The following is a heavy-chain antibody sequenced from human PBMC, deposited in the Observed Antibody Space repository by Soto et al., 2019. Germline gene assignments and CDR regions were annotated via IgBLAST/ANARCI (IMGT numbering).Heavy chain of an antibody. J-gene: IGHJ4*02. V-gene: IGHV3-33*01. CDR3: ARDSLLRYFDWYGPIDY. CDR1: GFTFSSYG. D-gene: IGHD3-9*01. CDR2: IWYDGSNK. Sequence: PGGSLRLSCAASGFTFSSYGMHWVRQAPGKGLEWVAVIWYDGSNKYYADSVKGRFTISRDNSKNTLYLQMNSLRVEDTAVYYCARDSLLRYFDWYGPIDYWGQGTLVTVSS.